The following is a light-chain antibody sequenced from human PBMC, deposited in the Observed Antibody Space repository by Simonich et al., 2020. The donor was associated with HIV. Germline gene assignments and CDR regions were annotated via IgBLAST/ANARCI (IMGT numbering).Light chain of an antibody. J-gene: IGLJ3*02. CDR2: RNN. CDR3: AAWDDSLSGPV. V-gene: IGLV1-47*01. CDR1: SSNIGSNY. Sequence: QSVLTPPPSASGTPGQRVTISCSGSSSNIGSNYVSWYPQLPGTAPKPLLYRNNRRPSGVPDRFSGSKSGTSAALAISGLRSEDEADYYCAAWDDSLSGPVFGGGTKLTVL.